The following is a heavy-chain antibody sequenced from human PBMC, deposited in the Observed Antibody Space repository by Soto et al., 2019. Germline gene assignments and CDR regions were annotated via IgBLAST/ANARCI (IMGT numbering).Heavy chain of an antibody. CDR2: INHSGST. CDR1: GGSFSGYY. D-gene: IGHD2-15*01. CDR3: ARGQRRKFAAVTFDY. Sequence: SETLSLTCAVYGGSFSGYYWSWIRQPPGKGLEWIGEINHSGSTNYNPSLKSRVTISVDTSRNQFSLKLSSVTAADTAVYYCARGQRRKFAAVTFDYWGQGTLVTVSS. V-gene: IGHV4-34*01. J-gene: IGHJ4*02.